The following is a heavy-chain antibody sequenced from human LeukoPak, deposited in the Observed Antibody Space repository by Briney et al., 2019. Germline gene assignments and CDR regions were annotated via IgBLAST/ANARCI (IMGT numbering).Heavy chain of an antibody. CDR3: ARQNDFRLDY. CDR1: GYTFSSYW. J-gene: IGHJ4*02. CDR2: IYPGDSDT. V-gene: IGHV5-51*01. D-gene: IGHD3-3*01. Sequence: GESLKISCKGSGYTFSSYWIGWVRQMPGKGLEGMGIIYPGDSDTRYSPSLQGQVTISVDPSIGTAYLQWSSLKASDTAIYYCARQNDFRLDYWGQGTLVTVSS.